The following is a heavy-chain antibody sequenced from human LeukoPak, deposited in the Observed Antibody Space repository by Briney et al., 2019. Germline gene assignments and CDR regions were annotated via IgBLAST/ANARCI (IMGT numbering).Heavy chain of an antibody. J-gene: IGHJ4*02. CDR3: ARLSLWFGFDY. CDR2: IYHSGST. D-gene: IGHD3-10*01. CDR1: GGSISSSSYY. V-gene: IGHV4-39*07. Sequence: SETLSLTCTVSGGSISSSSYYWGWIRQPPGKGLEWIGEIYHSGSTNYNPSLGGRVTISVDRSNNLFSLKLTSVTAADTAVYYCARLSLWFGFDYWGQGSLVTVSS.